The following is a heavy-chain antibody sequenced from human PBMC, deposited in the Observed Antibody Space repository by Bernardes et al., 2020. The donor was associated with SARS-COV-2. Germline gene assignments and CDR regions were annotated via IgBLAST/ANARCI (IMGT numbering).Heavy chain of an antibody. D-gene: IGHD6-19*01. J-gene: IGHJ4*02. Sequence: SVKVSCMASGYTFTTYGITWVRQAPGQGLEWMGWITVYNGVTDYAQKFQDRVTMTTDTSTSTAYMDLRSLTSDDTAMYYCARISSAWDFFDYWGQGTLVTVPS. V-gene: IGHV1-18*04. CDR3: ARISSAWDFFDY. CDR1: GYTFTTYG. CDR2: ITVYNGVT.